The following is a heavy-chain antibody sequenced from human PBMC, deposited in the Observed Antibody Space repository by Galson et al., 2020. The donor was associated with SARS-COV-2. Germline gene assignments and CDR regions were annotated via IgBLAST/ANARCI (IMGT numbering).Heavy chain of an antibody. Sequence: ASVKVSCKASGYTFTDYYIHWVRQAPGQGLEWMGWINPKSGGTNYAQKFEGRVTMTRDTSITTAYMELSRLRADDTAVYYCARLRYYDVLTRYIVDVWGQGTMVTVSS. V-gene: IGHV1-2*02. D-gene: IGHD3-9*01. CDR2: INPKSGGT. CDR1: GYTFTDYY. J-gene: IGHJ6*02. CDR3: ARLRYYDVLTRYIVDV.